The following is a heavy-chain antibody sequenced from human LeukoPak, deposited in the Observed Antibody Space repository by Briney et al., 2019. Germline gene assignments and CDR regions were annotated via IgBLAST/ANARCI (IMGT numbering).Heavy chain of an antibody. CDR3: ARLIEYSTSSRVFDI. J-gene: IGHJ3*02. Sequence: ASVKDSCKASGYSLTTYGITWVRQAPGQGLEWMGWITTYNGNTNYARKLQGRVTMTTDTSTNTAYMELGSLRPDDTAVYYCARLIEYSTSSRVFDIWGQGTMVTVSS. CDR2: ITTYNGNT. D-gene: IGHD6-6*01. CDR1: GYSLTTYG. V-gene: IGHV1-18*01.